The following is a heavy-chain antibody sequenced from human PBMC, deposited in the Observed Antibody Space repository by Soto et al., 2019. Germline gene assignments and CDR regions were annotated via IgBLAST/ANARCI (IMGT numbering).Heavy chain of an antibody. V-gene: IGHV3-23*01. CDR3: AKGYCSGGSCYSEYFQH. J-gene: IGHJ1*01. Sequence: GGSLRLSCAASGFTFSTYAMSWVRQAPGKGLEWVSAISGSGGRTYYADSVKGRFTISRDNSKNTLYLQMNSLRAEDTAVYYCAKGYCSGGSCYSEYFQHWGQGTLVTVSS. CDR1: GFTFSTYA. CDR2: ISGSGGRT. D-gene: IGHD2-15*01.